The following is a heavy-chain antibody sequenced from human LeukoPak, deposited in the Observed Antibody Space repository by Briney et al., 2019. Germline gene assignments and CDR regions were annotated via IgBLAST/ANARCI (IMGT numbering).Heavy chain of an antibody. V-gene: IGHV4-39*01. J-gene: IGHJ4*02. D-gene: IGHD3-10*01. CDR2: IYYSGST. CDR3: ARGRFGELLYATS. CDR1: GGSISSSSYY. Sequence: PSETLSLTCTVSGGSISSSSYYWGWIRQPPGKGLEWIGSIYYSGSTYYNPSLKSRVTISVDTSKNQFSLKLSSVTAADTAVYYCARGRFGELLYATSWGQGTLVTVSS.